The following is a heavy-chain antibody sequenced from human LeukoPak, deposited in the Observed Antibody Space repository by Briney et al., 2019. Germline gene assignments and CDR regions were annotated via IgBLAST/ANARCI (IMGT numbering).Heavy chain of an antibody. CDR2: IYTSEST. V-gene: IGHV4-61*02. D-gene: IGHD5-18*01. J-gene: IGHJ4*02. CDR3: ASGPDTAMVDFDY. Sequence: SETLSLTCTVSGGSISSGSYYWSWIRQPAGKGLEWIGRIYTSESTNYNPSLKSRVTISVDTSKNQFSLKLSSVTAADTAVYYCASGPDTAMVDFDYWGQGTLVTVSS. CDR1: GGSISSGSYY.